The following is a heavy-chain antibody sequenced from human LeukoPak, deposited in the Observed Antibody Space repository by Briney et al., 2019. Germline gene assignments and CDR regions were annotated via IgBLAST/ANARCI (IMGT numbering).Heavy chain of an antibody. J-gene: IGHJ3*02. D-gene: IGHD3-22*01. CDR3: GSGYYDSSGYRDAFDI. Sequence: SVKVSCKASGGTFSSYAISWVRQAPGQGLEWMGGIIPIFGTANYAQKFQGRVTITTDESTSTAYMELSSLRSEDTAVYYCGSGYYDSSGYRDAFDIWGQGTMVTVSS. V-gene: IGHV1-69*05. CDR1: GGTFSSYA. CDR2: IIPIFGTA.